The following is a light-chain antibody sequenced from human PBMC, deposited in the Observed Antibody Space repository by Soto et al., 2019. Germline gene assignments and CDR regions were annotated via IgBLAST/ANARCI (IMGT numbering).Light chain of an antibody. CDR1: QSVSSY. V-gene: IGKV3-11*01. CDR2: DAS. Sequence: EIVLTQSPATLSLSPGERATLSCRASQSVSSYLAWYQQKPGQAPRLLIYDASNRATGIPAGFSGSGSGTDFTLTISSLEPEDFAFYYCQQRSNWPITFGQGTRLEIK. J-gene: IGKJ5*01. CDR3: QQRSNWPIT.